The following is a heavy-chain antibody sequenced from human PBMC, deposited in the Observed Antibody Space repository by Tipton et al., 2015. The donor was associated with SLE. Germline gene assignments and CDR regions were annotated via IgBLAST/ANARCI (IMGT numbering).Heavy chain of an antibody. V-gene: IGHV4-59*11. Sequence: TLSLTCTVSGVSLSSHYWSWIRQSPGKGLEWIGYIHYSGTTNYNPSLRGRVTVSVDTSKNQFSLKLSSVTAADTAVYYCARDPYYYDSSGSPHSYWGQGTLVTVSS. D-gene: IGHD3-22*01. CDR1: GVSLSSHY. J-gene: IGHJ4*02. CDR2: IHYSGTT. CDR3: ARDPYYYDSSGSPHSY.